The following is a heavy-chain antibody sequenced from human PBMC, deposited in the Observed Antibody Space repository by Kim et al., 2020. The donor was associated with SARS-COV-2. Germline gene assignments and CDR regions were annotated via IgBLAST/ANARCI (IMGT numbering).Heavy chain of an antibody. V-gene: IGHV3-23*01. D-gene: IGHD3-22*01. Sequence: SVKGRFTISRDNSKTPLYLQMNSLRAEDTAVYDCAKGSRYDSSGYYYGYWGQGTLVTVSS. CDR3: AKGSRYDSSGYYYGY. J-gene: IGHJ4*02.